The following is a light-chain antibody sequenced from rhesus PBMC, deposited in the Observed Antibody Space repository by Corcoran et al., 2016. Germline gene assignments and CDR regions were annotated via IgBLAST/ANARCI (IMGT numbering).Light chain of an antibody. CDR2: DVS. V-gene: IGLV2-23*01. CDR3: SSYAGSNTFI. Sequence: QAALTQPPSVSGSPGQSVTISCTGTSSDIGGYNYVSWYQQHPGKAPILMIYDVSKRPSGVSDRFSGTKSGNTASLTISGLQAEDEAYYYCSSYAGSNTFIFGAGTRLTVL. J-gene: IGLJ1*01. CDR1: SSDIGGYNY.